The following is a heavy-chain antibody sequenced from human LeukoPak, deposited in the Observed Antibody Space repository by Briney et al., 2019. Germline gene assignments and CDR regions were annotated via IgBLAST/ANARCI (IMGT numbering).Heavy chain of an antibody. V-gene: IGHV3-30*02. CDR2: IRHDGSIK. Sequence: GGSLRLSCAASGFIFSTYGMYWVRQGRGTGLERVAFIRHDGSIKNYADSVKGRSTISRDNSKNTLYLQMNSLRAEDTAVYYCAKDSLADIDYWGQGTLVTVSS. J-gene: IGHJ4*02. D-gene: IGHD3-16*01. CDR1: GFIFSTYG. CDR3: AKDSLADIDY.